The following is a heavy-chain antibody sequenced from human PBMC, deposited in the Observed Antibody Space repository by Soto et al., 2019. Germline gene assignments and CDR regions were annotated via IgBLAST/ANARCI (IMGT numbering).Heavy chain of an antibody. J-gene: IGHJ3*02. CDR2: IYPGDSDT. D-gene: IGHD3-16*02. CDR3: ARQTATYYDYIWGSYRPYDAFDI. V-gene: IGHV5-51*01. CDR1: GYSFTSYW. Sequence: KQRESLKISCKGSGYSFTSYWIGWVRQMPGKGLEWMGIIYPGDSDTRYSPSFQGQVTISADKSLSTAYLQWSSLKASDTAMYYCARQTATYYDYIWGSYRPYDAFDIWGQGTMVTVSS.